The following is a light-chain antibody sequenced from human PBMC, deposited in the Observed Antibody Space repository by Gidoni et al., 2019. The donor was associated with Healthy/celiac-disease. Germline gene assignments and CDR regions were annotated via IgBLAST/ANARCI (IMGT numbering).Light chain of an antibody. CDR3: QQYNSYST. CDR2: KAS. J-gene: IGKJ1*01. CDR1: QSISSW. Sequence: DIQMTQSPSTLSASVGDRVTITCRASQSISSWLAWYQQKPGKATKLLIYKASSLESGVPSRFSGSGSGTEFTRTISSRQPDDFATYYCQQYNSYSTFGQGTKVEIK. V-gene: IGKV1-5*03.